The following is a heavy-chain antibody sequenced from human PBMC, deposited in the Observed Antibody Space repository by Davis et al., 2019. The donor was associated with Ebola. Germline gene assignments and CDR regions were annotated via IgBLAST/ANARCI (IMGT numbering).Heavy chain of an antibody. Sequence: GESLKISCAASGFTFSNFWMSWVRQVPGKGPEWVANINQDGSENYYLDSVKGRFTISRDNVKNSLYLQMNSLRAEDTAVYHCARGRAVDYWGQGTLVTVSS. CDR2: INQDGSEN. CDR1: GFTFSNFW. J-gene: IGHJ4*02. CDR3: ARGRAVDY. V-gene: IGHV3-7*03. D-gene: IGHD6-19*01.